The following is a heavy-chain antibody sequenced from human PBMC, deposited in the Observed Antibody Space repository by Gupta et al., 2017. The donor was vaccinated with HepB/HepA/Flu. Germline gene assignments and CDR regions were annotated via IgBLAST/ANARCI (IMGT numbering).Heavy chain of an antibody. CDR1: GFTFSAYY. V-gene: IGHV3-11*04. CDR2: ISNSGNTM. Sequence: QVQLVESGGGLVKPGGSLRLSCAASGFTFSAYYMTWIRQAPGKGLEWLSYISNSGNTMNYADSVKGRFTVSRDNAKKSLYLQMSSLRAEDTAVYYCARVFDRVRRYYFDFWGQGSLVTVSS. J-gene: IGHJ4*02. D-gene: IGHD4-23*01. CDR3: ARVFDRVRRYYFDF.